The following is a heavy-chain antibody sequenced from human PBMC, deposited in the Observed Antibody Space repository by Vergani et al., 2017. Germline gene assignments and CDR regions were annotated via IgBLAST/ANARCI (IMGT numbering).Heavy chain of an antibody. D-gene: IGHD6-13*01. V-gene: IGHV1-2*04. J-gene: IGHJ6*02. CDR1: GYTFTGYY. Sequence: QVQLVQSGAEVKKPGASVKVSCKASGYTFTGYYMHWVRQAPGKGLEWMGWINPNSGGTNYAQKFQGWVTMTRDTSISTAYMELSRLRSDDTAVYYCARDFVPIAAAGINYYGMDVWGQGTTVTVSS. CDR3: ARDFVPIAAAGINYYGMDV. CDR2: INPNSGGT.